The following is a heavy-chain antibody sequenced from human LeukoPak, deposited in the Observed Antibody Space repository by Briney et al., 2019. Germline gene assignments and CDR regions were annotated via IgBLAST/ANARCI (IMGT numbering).Heavy chain of an antibody. J-gene: IGHJ4*02. CDR2: INPNSGGT. CDR1: GYTFTGYY. V-gene: IGHV1-2*04. CDR3: ARGFLTGYSSSWYRD. Sequence: RASVKVSCKASGYTFTGYYMHWVRQAPGQGLEWMGWINPNSGGTNYAQKFQGWVTMTRDTSISTAYMELSRLRSDDTAVYYCARGFLTGYSSSWYRDWGQGTLVTVSS. D-gene: IGHD6-13*01.